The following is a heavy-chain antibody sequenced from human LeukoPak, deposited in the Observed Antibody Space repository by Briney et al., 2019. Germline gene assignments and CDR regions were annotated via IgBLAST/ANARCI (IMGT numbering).Heavy chain of an antibody. D-gene: IGHD1-26*01. V-gene: IGHV4-30-4*07. Sequence: SETLSLTCAVSGGSISSGGYSWSWIRQPPGKGLEWIGYIYYSGSTYYNPSLKSRVTISVDTSKNQFSLKLSSVTAADTAVYYCARVMRVGATLFSYYYYYYTDVWGKGTTVTVSS. CDR2: IYYSGST. J-gene: IGHJ6*03. CDR3: ARVMRVGATLFSYYYYYYTDV. CDR1: GGSISSGGYS.